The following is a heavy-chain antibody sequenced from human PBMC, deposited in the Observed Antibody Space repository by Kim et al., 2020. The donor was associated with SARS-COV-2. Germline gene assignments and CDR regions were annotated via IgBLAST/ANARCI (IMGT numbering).Heavy chain of an antibody. CDR3: ARNGLTGTTGDYFFDL. CDR1: GFAFSDYY. Sequence: GGSLRLSCAASGFAFSDYYIHWLRLAPGKGLEWVSYISPTSTYTNYADSVTGRFTISRDNAKNSLYLQMSSLRVGDTAVYYCARNGLTGTTGDYFFDLWG. D-gene: IGHD1-1*01. J-gene: IGHJ2*01. V-gene: IGHV3-11*03. CDR2: ISPTSTYT.